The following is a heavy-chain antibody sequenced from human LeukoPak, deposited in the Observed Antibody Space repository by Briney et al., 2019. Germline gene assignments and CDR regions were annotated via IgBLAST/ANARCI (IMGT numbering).Heavy chain of an antibody. D-gene: IGHD3-22*01. CDR3: ARDQEPLYYYDSSGYYDY. V-gene: IGHV1-46*01. CDR2: INPSSGDT. J-gene: IGHJ4*02. CDR1: GYTFTDYY. Sequence: GASVKVSCKASGYTFTDYYMHWVRQAPGQGLEWMGIINPSSGDTTYAQKFQGRVTITADKSTSTAYMELSSLRSEDTAVYYCARDQEPLYYYDSSGYYDYWGQGTLVTVSS.